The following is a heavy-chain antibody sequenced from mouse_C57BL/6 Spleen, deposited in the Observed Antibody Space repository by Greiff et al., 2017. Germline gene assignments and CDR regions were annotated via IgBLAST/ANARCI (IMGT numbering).Heavy chain of an antibody. Sequence: EVKLQESGGGLVQPGGSLSLSCEASGFTFTDYYMSWVRQTPGKALEWVGCIRNTDNGYTTEYSASGKGRFTISRDNSPSILYLQMNALRAEDSATYYCARDGGRELGSDYAMDYWGQGTSVTVSS. V-gene: IGHV7-3*01. J-gene: IGHJ4*01. CDR1: GFTFTDYY. CDR3: ARDGGRELGSDYAMDY. CDR2: IRNTDNGYTT. D-gene: IGHD4-1*01.